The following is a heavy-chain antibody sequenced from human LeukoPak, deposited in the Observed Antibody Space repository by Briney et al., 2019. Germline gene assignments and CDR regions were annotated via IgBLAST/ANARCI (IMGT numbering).Heavy chain of an antibody. J-gene: IGHJ6*03. D-gene: IGHD2-2*01. CDR3: ARVETEVVPPDSYYYYMDV. CDR2: IIPFFGTA. Sequence: GASVKVSCKGSGGTFSGYAISWVRQAPGQGLEWMGGIIPFFGTANYAQRFQGRVTITTDESTSTAYMELSSLRSEDTAVYYCARVETEVVPPDSYYYYMDVWGKGTTVTVSS. V-gene: IGHV1-69*05. CDR1: GGTFSGYA.